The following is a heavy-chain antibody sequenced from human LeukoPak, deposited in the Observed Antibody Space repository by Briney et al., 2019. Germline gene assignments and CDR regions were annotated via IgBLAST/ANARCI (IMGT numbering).Heavy chain of an antibody. Sequence: GGSLRLSCAASGFTFSSYSMNWVRQAPGKGLEWVSSISSSSSYIYYADSVKGRFTISRDNAKNSLYLQMNSLRAEDTAVYYCARDLVGYSYGTTYYYYGMDVWGQGTTVTVSS. V-gene: IGHV3-21*01. CDR2: ISSSSSYI. J-gene: IGHJ6*02. CDR1: GFTFSSYS. CDR3: ARDLVGYSYGTTYYYYGMDV. D-gene: IGHD5-18*01.